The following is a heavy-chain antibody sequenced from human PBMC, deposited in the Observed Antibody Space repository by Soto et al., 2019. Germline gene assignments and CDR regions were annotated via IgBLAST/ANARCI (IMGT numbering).Heavy chain of an antibody. Sequence: QGQLQESGPGLVKPSQTLSLTCTVSGGSISSGGYYWSWIRQPPGKGLEWIGYIYYSGRTDYNPSLKSRVTIPLDRSKNQCALPLTSVSAADTAMYYCAREPSYCCGECYQDGAFYIWGEGTMPTVSS. D-gene: IGHD2-21*01. CDR3: AREPSYCCGECYQDGAFYI. CDR2: IYYSGRT. J-gene: IGHJ3*02. CDR1: GGSISSGGYY. V-gene: IGHV4-31*03.